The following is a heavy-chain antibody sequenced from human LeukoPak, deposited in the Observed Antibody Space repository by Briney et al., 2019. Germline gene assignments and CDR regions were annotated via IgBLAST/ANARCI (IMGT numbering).Heavy chain of an antibody. D-gene: IGHD3-3*01. J-gene: IGHJ6*02. Sequence: ASVKVSCKASGYTFTSYYMHWVRQAPGQGLEWMGIINPSGGSTSYAQKFQGRVTMTRDTSTSTVYMELSSLRSEDTAVYYCARGSYDSWSGYYDYYYGMDVWGQGTTVTVSS. V-gene: IGHV1-46*01. CDR3: ARGSYDSWSGYYDYYYGMDV. CDR2: INPSGGST. CDR1: GYTFTSYY.